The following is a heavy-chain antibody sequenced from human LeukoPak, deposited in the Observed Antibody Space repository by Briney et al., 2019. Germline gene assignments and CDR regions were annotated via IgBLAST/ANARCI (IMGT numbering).Heavy chain of an antibody. V-gene: IGHV3-30*03. CDR3: ARDVAAAAGTIDY. CDR1: GFTFSSYG. J-gene: IGHJ4*02. D-gene: IGHD6-13*01. CDR2: ISYDGSNK. Sequence: GGSLRLSCAASGFTFSSYGMHWVRQAPGKGLEWVAVISYDGSNKYYADSVKGRFTISRDNSKNTLYLHMSSLRAEDTAVYYCARDVAAAAGTIDYWGQGTLVTVSS.